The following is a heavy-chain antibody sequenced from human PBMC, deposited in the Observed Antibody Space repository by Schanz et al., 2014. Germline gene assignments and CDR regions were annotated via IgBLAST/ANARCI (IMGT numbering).Heavy chain of an antibody. CDR2: INPNSGTT. V-gene: IGHV1-2*04. CDR3: ARAFGGYDTAGALDY. D-gene: IGHD5-12*01. J-gene: IGHJ4*02. Sequence: QVQLIQSGAEVKKPGASVKVSCKPSGYTFTGYYMHWVRQAPGQGLEWMGWINPNSGTTNYAQKFQGWVTMTRDTSISTAYMELSRLKSDDTAVYYCARAFGGYDTAGALDYWGQGTLVTVSS. CDR1: GYTFTGYY.